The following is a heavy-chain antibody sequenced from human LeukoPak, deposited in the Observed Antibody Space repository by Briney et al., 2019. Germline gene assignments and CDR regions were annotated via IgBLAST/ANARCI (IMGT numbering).Heavy chain of an antibody. CDR1: GGSISSSSYY. Sequence: SETLSLTCTVSGGSISSSSYYWGWIRQPPGKGLEWIGSIYYSGSTYYNPSLKSRVTISVDTSKNQFSLKLSSVTAADTAVYYCARWAFYDSSGYYFDYWGQGTLVTVSS. CDR3: ARWAFYDSSGYYFDY. CDR2: IYYSGST. D-gene: IGHD3-22*01. J-gene: IGHJ4*02. V-gene: IGHV4-39*01.